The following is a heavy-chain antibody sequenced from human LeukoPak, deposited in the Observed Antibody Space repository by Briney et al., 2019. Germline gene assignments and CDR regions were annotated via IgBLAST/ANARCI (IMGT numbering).Heavy chain of an antibody. V-gene: IGHV3-33*01. D-gene: IGHD3-9*01. CDR1: GFTFSSYG. CDR2: IWYDGSNK. Sequence: PGRSLRLSCAASGFTFSSYGMHWVRQAPGKGLEWVAVIWYDGSNKYYAGSVKGRLTISRDNSKNTLYLQMNSLRAEDTAVYYCARALHKTYYDILTGYLDYWGQGTLVTVSS. CDR3: ARALHKTYYDILTGYLDY. J-gene: IGHJ4*02.